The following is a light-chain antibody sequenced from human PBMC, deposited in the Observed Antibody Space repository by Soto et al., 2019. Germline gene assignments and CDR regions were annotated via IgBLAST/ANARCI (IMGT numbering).Light chain of an antibody. J-gene: IGKJ3*01. CDR3: LQDYNYPFT. V-gene: IGKV1-6*01. CDR1: QGIRND. CDR2: AAS. Sequence: ALQMTQSPSSLSASVGDRVTITCRASQGIRNDLGWYQQKPGKAPSLLISAASRLQSGVPSRFSGSGSGTDFTLTISSLQPEDFATYYCLQDYNYPFTFGPGTTVEIK.